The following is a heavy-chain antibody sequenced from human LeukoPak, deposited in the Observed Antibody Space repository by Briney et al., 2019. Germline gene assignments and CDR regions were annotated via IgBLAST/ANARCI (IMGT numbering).Heavy chain of an antibody. CDR3: ARVARHEGYYYYYMDV. J-gene: IGHJ6*03. CDR1: GFTFDDYG. V-gene: IGHV3-20*04. CDR2: INWNGGST. Sequence: GGSLRLSCAASGFTFDDYGMSWVRQAPGKGLERVSGINWNGGSTGYADSVKGRFTISRDNAKNSLYLQMNSLRAEDTALYYCARVARHEGYYYYYMDVWGKGTTVTVSS.